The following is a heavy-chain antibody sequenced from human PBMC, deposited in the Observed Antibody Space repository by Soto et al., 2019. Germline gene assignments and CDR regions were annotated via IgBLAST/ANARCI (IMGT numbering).Heavy chain of an antibody. CDR1: GFTFSGYA. J-gene: IGHJ4*02. D-gene: IGHD6-6*01. V-gene: IGHV3-30*04. Sequence: QVQLVESGGGVVQPGRSLRLSCAASGFTFSGYAMHWVRQAPGKGLEWVAATSYDENFKYYADSVKGRFTISRDNSKNTLFLQMNSLRTEDTPMYYCARQGGSSGIWYFDYWGQGSLVTVSS. CDR3: ARQGGSSGIWYFDY. CDR2: TSYDENFK.